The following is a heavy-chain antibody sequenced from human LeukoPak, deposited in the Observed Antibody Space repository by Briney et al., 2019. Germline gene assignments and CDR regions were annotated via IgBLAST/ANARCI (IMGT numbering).Heavy chain of an antibody. J-gene: IGHJ4*02. CDR3: AKLDDYNSYFDY. D-gene: IGHD5-24*01. Sequence: GGSLRLSCVASGFTFNSYGMSWVRQAPGKGLEWVSTISGSNDNTNYADSVKGRFTFSRDSSKNTVYLQMNSLSAEDTAIYYCAKLDDYNSYFDYWGQGTLVAVSS. CDR1: GFTFNSYG. CDR2: ISGSNDNT. V-gene: IGHV3-23*01.